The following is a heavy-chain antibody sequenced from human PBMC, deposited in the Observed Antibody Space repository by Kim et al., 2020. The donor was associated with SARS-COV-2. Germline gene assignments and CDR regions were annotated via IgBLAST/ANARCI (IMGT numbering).Heavy chain of an antibody. CDR1: GFIFSDYY. CDR3: ASGGVSYCTGGNCYFKK. Sequence: GGSLRLSCAASGFIFSDYYMSWIRQAPGKGLEWVSYITHSGSSIYYADSVKGRFTISRDNAKNSLYLQINSLRAEDTALYYCASGGVSYCTGGNCYFKKWGQGTLVTVAS. V-gene: IGHV3-11*04. CDR2: ITHSGSSI. J-gene: IGHJ4*03. D-gene: IGHD2-8*02.